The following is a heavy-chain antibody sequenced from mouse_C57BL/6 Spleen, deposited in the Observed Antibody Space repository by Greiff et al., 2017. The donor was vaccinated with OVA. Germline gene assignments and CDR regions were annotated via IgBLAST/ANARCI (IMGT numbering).Heavy chain of an antibody. V-gene: IGHV1-42*01. Sequence: VQLQQSGPELVKPGASVKISCKASGYSFTGYYMNWVKQSPEKSLEWIGEINPSTGGTTYNQKFKAKATLTVDKSSSTAYMQLKSLTSEDSAVYYCARYYHDYGGFAYWGQGTLVTVSA. J-gene: IGHJ3*01. CDR2: INPSTGGT. CDR1: GYSFTGYY. D-gene: IGHD2-4*01. CDR3: ARYYHDYGGFAY.